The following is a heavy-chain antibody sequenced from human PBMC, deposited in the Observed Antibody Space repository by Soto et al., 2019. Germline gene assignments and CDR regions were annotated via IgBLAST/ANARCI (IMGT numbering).Heavy chain of an antibody. V-gene: IGHV4-59*01. CDR2: IYYSGST. Sequence: TSETLSLTCTVSGGSISSYYWSWIRQPPGKGLEWIGYIYYSGSTNYNPSLKSRVTISVDTSKNQFSLKLSSVTAADTAVYYCARASGGGSGWPPKDYWGQGTLVTVSS. CDR1: GGSISSYY. D-gene: IGHD6-19*01. CDR3: ARASGGGSGWPPKDY. J-gene: IGHJ4*02.